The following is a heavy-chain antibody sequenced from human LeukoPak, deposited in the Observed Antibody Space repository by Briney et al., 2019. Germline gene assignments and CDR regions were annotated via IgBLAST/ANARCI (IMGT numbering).Heavy chain of an antibody. D-gene: IGHD6-13*01. CDR3: ARVHSGYSSSWSGYYYYYMDV. J-gene: IGHJ6*03. Sequence: SETLSLTCTVSGGSISSHYWSWIRQPPGKGLEWIGYIYYSGSTNYNPSLKSRVTISADTSKNQFSLKLSSVTAADTAVYYCARVHSGYSSSWSGYYYYYMDVWGKGTTVTVSS. CDR1: GGSISSHY. V-gene: IGHV4-59*11. CDR2: IYYSGST.